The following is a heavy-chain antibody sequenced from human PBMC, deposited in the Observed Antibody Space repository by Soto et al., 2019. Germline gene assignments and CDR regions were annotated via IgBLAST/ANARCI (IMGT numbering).Heavy chain of an antibody. CDR2: ISGNSGST. V-gene: IGHV3-23*01. J-gene: IGHJ5*02. D-gene: IGHD2-15*01. CDR3: AKVSVVVLAAGDWFDP. Sequence: EVQLLESGGGLVQPGGSLRLSCAASGFSFSNYAMTWVRQAPGQGLEWVSGISGNSGSTYYADSVKGRFTVSRDNSKNAVYLQMYSLRGDDTAVYYCAKVSVVVLAAGDWFDPGGQGTLFTVSS. CDR1: GFSFSNYA.